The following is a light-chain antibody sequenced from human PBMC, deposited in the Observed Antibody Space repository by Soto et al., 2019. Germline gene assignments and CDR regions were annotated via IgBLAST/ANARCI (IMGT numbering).Light chain of an antibody. Sequence: EIVMTQSPATLSVSPGERATLSCRASQSVSSNLAWYQQKPGQAPRLLIYGASTRATGIPARFSGSRSGTKFTLTISSLQSEDFAFYYCQQYNNWPWTFGQGTKVEIK. V-gene: IGKV3-15*01. J-gene: IGKJ1*01. CDR3: QQYNNWPWT. CDR1: QSVSSN. CDR2: GAS.